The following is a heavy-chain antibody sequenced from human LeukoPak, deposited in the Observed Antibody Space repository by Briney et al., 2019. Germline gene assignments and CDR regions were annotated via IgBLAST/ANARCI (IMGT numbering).Heavy chain of an antibody. CDR2: IYNVGST. V-gene: IGHV3-66*01. J-gene: IGHJ4*02. CDR1: GFTARSIY. D-gene: IGHD2/OR15-2a*01. CDR3: AKIPTFQYFFDY. Sequence: GGSPRLSCTASGFTARSIYMNWGRQAPRGGRGWGSVIYNVGSTYHADSVKGRFTISRDNSKNTLFLQMNSLRADDTAVYYCAKIPTFQYFFDYWGRGTLVTVSS.